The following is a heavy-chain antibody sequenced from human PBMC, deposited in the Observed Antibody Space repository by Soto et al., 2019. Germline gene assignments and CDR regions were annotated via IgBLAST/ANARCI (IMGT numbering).Heavy chain of an antibody. CDR3: ARGAIVATITRGSYFDY. CDR2: IYYSGST. V-gene: IGHV4-59*01. J-gene: IGHJ4*02. Sequence: QVQLQESGPGLVKPSETLSLTCTVSGGSISSYYWSWIRQPPGKGLEWIGYIYYSGSTNYNPSLKSRVTISVDTSKNQCSLKLSSVTAADTAVYYCARGAIVATITRGSYFDYWGQGTLVTVSS. CDR1: GGSISSYY. D-gene: IGHD5-12*01.